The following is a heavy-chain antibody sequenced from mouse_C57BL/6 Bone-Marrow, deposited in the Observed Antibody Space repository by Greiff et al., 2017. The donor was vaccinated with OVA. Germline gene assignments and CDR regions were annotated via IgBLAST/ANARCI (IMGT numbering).Heavy chain of an antibody. J-gene: IGHJ3*01. CDR3: ARPGEYDGDWFAY. CDR2: FHTYNADT. Sequence: VQLQQSGAELVKPGASVQMSCKASGYTFTTYPIAWMKQNHGKSLEWIGNFHTYNADTKYNEKFKGKATLTVEKSSSTVYLELSRLTSDDSAVYYCARPGEYDGDWFAYWGQGTLVTVSA. V-gene: IGHV1-47*01. CDR1: GYTFTTYP. D-gene: IGHD2-14*01.